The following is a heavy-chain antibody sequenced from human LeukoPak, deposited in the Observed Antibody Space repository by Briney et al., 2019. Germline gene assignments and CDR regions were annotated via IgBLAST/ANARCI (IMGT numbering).Heavy chain of an antibody. V-gene: IGHV3-30*18. Sequence: GGSLRLSCAASGFTFSSYGMHWVRQAPGKGLEWVAVISYDGSNKYYADSVKGRFTISRDNSKNTLYLQVNSLRAEDTAVYYCAKDLEWFGTYGMDVWGQGTTVTVSS. CDR2: ISYDGSNK. CDR3: AKDLEWFGTYGMDV. J-gene: IGHJ6*02. D-gene: IGHD3-10*01. CDR1: GFTFSSYG.